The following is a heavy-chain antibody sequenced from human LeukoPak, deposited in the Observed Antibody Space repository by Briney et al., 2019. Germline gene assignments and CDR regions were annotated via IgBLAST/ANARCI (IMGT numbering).Heavy chain of an antibody. J-gene: IGHJ4*02. CDR2: INHSGST. D-gene: IGHD6-13*01. CDR3: ARQRGIAAAGDFDY. Sequence: PSETLSLTCAVYGGSFSGYFWSWIRQPPGKGLEWIGEINHSGSTSYNPSLKSRVTISVDTSKNQFSLKLSSVTAADTAVYYCARQRGIAAAGDFDYWGQETLVTVSS. V-gene: IGHV4-34*01. CDR1: GGSFSGYF.